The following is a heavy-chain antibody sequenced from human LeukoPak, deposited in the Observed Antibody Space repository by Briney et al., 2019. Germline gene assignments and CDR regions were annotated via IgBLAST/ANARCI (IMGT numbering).Heavy chain of an antibody. CDR1: GGSINNYY. D-gene: IGHD2-15*01. J-gene: IGHJ3*02. CDR3: ARGRYCSADICSGGDAFDI. Sequence: SETLSLTCTVSGGSINNYYWSWIRRPAGKGLEWIGRIYTRGSTNYNPSLKSRVTMSVDTSKNQFSLKLSSVTAADTAVYYCARGRYCSADICSGGDAFDIWGQGTMVSVSS. CDR2: IYTRGST. V-gene: IGHV4-4*07.